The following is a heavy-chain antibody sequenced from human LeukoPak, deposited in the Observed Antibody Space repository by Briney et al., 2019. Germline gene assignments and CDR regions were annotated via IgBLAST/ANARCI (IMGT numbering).Heavy chain of an antibody. D-gene: IGHD3-3*01. CDR2: VHYSGST. V-gene: IGHV4-39*01. J-gene: IGHJ5*02. Sequence: KPSETLSLTCTVSGASISNSAYYWLWIRQPPGEGLECIGTVHYSGSTFYNPSLKSRVNISVDTSKNQFSLQLSSVTAADTAVYYCARLFFVIDTWGQGTLVTVS. CDR1: GASISNSAYY. CDR3: ARLFFVIDT.